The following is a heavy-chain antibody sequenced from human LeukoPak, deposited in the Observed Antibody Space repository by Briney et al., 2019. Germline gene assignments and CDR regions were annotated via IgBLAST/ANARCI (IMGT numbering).Heavy chain of an antibody. CDR1: GFTFDDYA. CDR2: ISWNSGSI. Sequence: GRSLRLSCAASGFTFDDYAMHWVRQAPGKGLGWVSGISWNSGSIGYADSVKGRFTISRDNAKNSLYLQMNSLRAEDTALYYCAKDPERYYYYGMDVWGQGTTVTVSS. V-gene: IGHV3-9*01. J-gene: IGHJ6*02. D-gene: IGHD1-1*01. CDR3: AKDPERYYYYGMDV.